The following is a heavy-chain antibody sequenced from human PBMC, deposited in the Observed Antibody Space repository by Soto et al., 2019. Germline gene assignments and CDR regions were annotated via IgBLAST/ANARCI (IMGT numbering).Heavy chain of an antibody. J-gene: IGHJ4*02. CDR3: ARVGATTRSFDY. D-gene: IGHD1-26*01. Sequence: SETLSLTCTVSGGCISRYYWSWIRQPPGKGLEWIGYIYYIGSTNYNPSLKSRVTISVDTSKNQFSLKLNSVTAADTAIYYCARVGATTRSFDYWGQGTLVTVSS. V-gene: IGHV4-59*01. CDR2: IYYIGST. CDR1: GGCISRYY.